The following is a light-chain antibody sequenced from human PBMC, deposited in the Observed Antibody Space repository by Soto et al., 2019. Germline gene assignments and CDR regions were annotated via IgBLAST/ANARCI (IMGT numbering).Light chain of an antibody. CDR1: QSVSSSY. CDR2: GAS. CDR3: QQYGSSPPAT. J-gene: IGKJ1*01. V-gene: IGKV3-20*01. Sequence: EIVLTQSPGTVSLSPGERYTLSRRASQSVSSSYLAWYQQKPGQAPRLLIYGASSRATGIPDRFSGSGSGTDFTLTISRLEPEDFAVYYCQQYGSSPPATFGQGTKVDI.